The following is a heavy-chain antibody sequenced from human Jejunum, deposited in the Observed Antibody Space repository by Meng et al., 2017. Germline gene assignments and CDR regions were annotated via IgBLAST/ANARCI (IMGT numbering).Heavy chain of an antibody. D-gene: IGHD4-17*01. CDR1: GGSISSGGYY. Sequence: SDTLSLTCTVSGGSISSGGYYWSWIRQHPGKGLELIGYIYYSGSTYYNPSLKSRVTISVDTSKNQFYLKLSSVTAADTAVYYCARGRGYGVFDYWGQGTLVTVSS. CDR2: IYYSGST. J-gene: IGHJ4*02. V-gene: IGHV4-31*03. CDR3: ARGRGYGVFDY.